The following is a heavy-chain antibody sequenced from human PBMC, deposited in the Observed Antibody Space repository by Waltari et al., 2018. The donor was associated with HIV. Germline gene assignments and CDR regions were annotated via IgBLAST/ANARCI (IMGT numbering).Heavy chain of an antibody. CDR3: ARGRNMIRGKYYYYYGMDV. D-gene: IGHD3-10*01. Sequence: QVQLVQSGAEVKKPGASVKVSCKASGYTFTSYDLTWVRQATGQGLEWMGWMNPNSGNTGYAQKFQGRVTMTRNTSISTAYMELNSLGSEDTAVYYCARGRNMIRGKYYYYYGMDVWGQGTTVTVSS. V-gene: IGHV1-8*01. CDR2: MNPNSGNT. CDR1: GYTFTSYD. J-gene: IGHJ6*02.